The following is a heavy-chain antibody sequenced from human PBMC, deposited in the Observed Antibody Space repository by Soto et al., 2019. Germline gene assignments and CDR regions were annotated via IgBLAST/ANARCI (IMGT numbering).Heavy chain of an antibody. CDR2: MYNSGMT. D-gene: IGHD6-6*01. J-gene: IGHJ4*02. CDR1: YGSIRSHY. CDR3: ARGPNYDGSSPTDY. V-gene: IGHV4-59*11. Sequence: QVQLQESGPGLVKPSETLSLTCSVSYGSIRSHYWSWIRQPPGKRLEWIGYMYNSGMTNYSPSLWSRVAISVDTSKNQFSLSLASVTAADTAVYYCARGPNYDGSSPTDYWVQGILVTVSS.